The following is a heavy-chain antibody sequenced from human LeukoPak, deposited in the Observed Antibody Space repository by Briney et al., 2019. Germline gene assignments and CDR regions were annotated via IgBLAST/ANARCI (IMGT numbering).Heavy chain of an antibody. J-gene: IGHJ3*02. CDR1: GGSINGYH. CDR3: ARDSRDYGERAFDI. Sequence: SETLSLTCTVSGGSINGYHWSWIRQPPGKGLEWIGYIYYSGSTSYNTSLKSRVTISVDTSQNQFSLKLTSVTAADTAVYYCARDSRDYGERAFDIWGQGTVVTVSS. D-gene: IGHD4-17*01. V-gene: IGHV4-59*01. CDR2: IYYSGST.